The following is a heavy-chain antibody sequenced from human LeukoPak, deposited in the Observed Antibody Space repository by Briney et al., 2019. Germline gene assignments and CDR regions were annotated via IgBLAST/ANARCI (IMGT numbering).Heavy chain of an antibody. Sequence: LPGGYLRLSCAASGFTFSSYAMSWVRQAPGKGLEWVSAISGSGGSTYYADSVKGRFTISRDNSKNTLYLQMNSLRAEDTAVYYCAKGEAYDFWSGHYNYWGQGTLVTVSS. D-gene: IGHD3-3*01. CDR2: ISGSGGST. J-gene: IGHJ4*02. CDR3: AKGEAYDFWSGHYNY. V-gene: IGHV3-23*01. CDR1: GFTFSSYA.